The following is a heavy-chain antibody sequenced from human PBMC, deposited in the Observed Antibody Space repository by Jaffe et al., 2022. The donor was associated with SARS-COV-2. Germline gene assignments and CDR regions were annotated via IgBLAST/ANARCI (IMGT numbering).Heavy chain of an antibody. Sequence: EVQLVESGGGLVQPGGSLRLSCAASAFTFSSYAMTWVRQAPGKGLEWVSSISGTGDGTYYADSVKGRFTISRDNSKNTLYLQMNSLGAEDTALYYCAKGSRQEVVYESSGLNYYNHMDVWGKGTTVTVSS. V-gene: IGHV3-23*04. CDR2: ISGTGDGT. CDR1: AFTFSSYA. J-gene: IGHJ6*03. D-gene: IGHD3-22*01. CDR3: AKGSRQEVVYESSGLNYYNHMDV.